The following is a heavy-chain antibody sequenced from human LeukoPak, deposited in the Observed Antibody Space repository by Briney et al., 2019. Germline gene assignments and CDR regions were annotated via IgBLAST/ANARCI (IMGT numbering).Heavy chain of an antibody. CDR1: GGSISSSSYY. CDR2: IYTSGST. J-gene: IGHJ3*02. Sequence: SETLSLTCTVSGGSISSSSYYWSWIRQPAGKGLEWIGRIYTSGSTNYNPSLKSRVTISVDTSKNQFSLKLSSVTAADTAVYYCARYDYGDYSDAFDIWGQGTMVTVSS. CDR3: ARYDYGDYSDAFDI. D-gene: IGHD4-17*01. V-gene: IGHV4-61*02.